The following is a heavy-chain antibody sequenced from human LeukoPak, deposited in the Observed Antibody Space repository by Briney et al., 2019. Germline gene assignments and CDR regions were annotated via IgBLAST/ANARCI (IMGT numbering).Heavy chain of an antibody. V-gene: IGHV3-21*01. D-gene: IGHD3-9*01. CDR3: ARGHYDVLAASYKWTPDY. CDR2: ITSGGDYI. J-gene: IGHJ4*02. Sequence: GGSLRLSCAASGFTFNTFNMNWVRQAPGKGLEWVSSITSGGDYIYYADSVKGRFTTSRDNAENSLSLQLTSLRVEDTAVYYCARGHYDVLAASYKWTPDYWGQGTLVTVSS. CDR1: GFTFNTFN.